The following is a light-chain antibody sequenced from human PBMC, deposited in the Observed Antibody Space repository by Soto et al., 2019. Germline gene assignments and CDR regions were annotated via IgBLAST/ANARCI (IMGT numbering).Light chain of an antibody. J-gene: IGKJ5*01. Sequence: EISMTQFPAILSASPGGGATLSCRAAQDVTTNFAWYQLRRGQPPRLLIYDISTRATGVPARFSGSGSGTEFTLTISGLQSEDFAIYYCQQYHIWLTFGGGTRLENK. CDR2: DIS. CDR1: QDVTTN. CDR3: QQYHIWLT. V-gene: IGKV3-15*01.